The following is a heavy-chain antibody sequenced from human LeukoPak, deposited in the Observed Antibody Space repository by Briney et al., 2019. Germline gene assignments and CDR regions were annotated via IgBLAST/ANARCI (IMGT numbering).Heavy chain of an antibody. V-gene: IGHV3-48*02. CDR2: ISSSSSTI. D-gene: IGHD6-19*01. CDR3: ARDRGSSGWYVWWFDP. CDR1: GFTFSSYS. Sequence: PGGSLRLSCAASGFTFSSYSMNWVRQAPGKGLEWVSYISSSSSTIYYADSVKGRFTISRDNAKNSLYLQMNSLRDEDTAVYYCARDRGSSGWYVWWFDPWGQGTLVTVSS. J-gene: IGHJ5*02.